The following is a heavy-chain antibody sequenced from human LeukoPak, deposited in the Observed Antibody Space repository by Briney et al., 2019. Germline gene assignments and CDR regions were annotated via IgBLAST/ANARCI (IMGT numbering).Heavy chain of an antibody. CDR2: IYYSGST. V-gene: IGHV4-39*01. CDR1: GGSISSSSYY. CDR3: ARRLEYSSSSFEYFQH. D-gene: IGHD6-6*01. Sequence: PSETLPLTCTVSGGSISSSSYYWGWIRQPPGQGLEWIGSIYYSGSTYYNPSLKSRVTISVDTSKNQFSLKLSSVTAADTAVYYCARRLEYSSSSFEYFQHWGQGTLVTVSS. J-gene: IGHJ1*01.